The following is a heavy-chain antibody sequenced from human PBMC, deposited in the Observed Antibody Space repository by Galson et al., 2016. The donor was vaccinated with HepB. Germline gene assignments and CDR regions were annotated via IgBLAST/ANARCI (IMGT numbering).Heavy chain of an antibody. CDR1: GFSLAANPNC. V-gene: IGHV2-70*01. Sequence: PALVQPTQTLTLTCTFSGFSLAANPNCLSWIRHSPGRALEWLAFIDWDGAKLFPTSLKPRLALSHDISRNQVVLTLTNMEPVASGTYYCARGRYSPGWLPYFDHWGQGLLVSVSS. J-gene: IGHJ4*02. CDR2: IDWDGAK. CDR3: ARGRYSPGWLPYFDH. D-gene: IGHD5-24*01.